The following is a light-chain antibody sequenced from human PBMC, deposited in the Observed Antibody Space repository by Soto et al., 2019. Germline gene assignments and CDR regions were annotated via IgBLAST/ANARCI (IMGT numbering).Light chain of an antibody. V-gene: IGKV4-1*01. Sequence: DIVMTQSPDFLAVSLGERATINCMSSQSVLYSSNNKNYLAWYQQKPGQPPKLLIYWASTRESGVPDRFSGSGSGTAFTLTISSLQAEDVAVYYCQQYYSTLALTFGGGTKVEIK. J-gene: IGKJ4*01. CDR3: QQYYSTLALT. CDR1: QSVLYSSNNKNY. CDR2: WAS.